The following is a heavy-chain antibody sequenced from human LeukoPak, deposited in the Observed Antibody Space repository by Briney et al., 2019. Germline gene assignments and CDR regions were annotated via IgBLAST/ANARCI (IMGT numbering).Heavy chain of an antibody. CDR3: ARYCSSTSCYDAFDI. CDR2: IYTSGST. V-gene: IGHV4-4*07. Sequence: PSETLSLTCTVSGGSISSYYWSWIRQPAGKGLEWIGRIYTSGSTNYNPPLKSRVTISVDTSKNQFFLKLSSVTAADTAVYYCARYCSSTSCYDAFDIWGQGTMVTVSS. CDR1: GGSISSYY. D-gene: IGHD2-2*01. J-gene: IGHJ3*02.